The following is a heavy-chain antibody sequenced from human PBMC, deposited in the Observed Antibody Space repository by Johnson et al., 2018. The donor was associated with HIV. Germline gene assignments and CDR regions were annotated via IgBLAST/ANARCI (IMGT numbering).Heavy chain of an antibody. CDR2: INWNGGST. CDR3: ARSTVGATTGGDAFDI. Sequence: VQLVESGGGVVRPGGSLRLSCAASGFTFDDYGMSWVRQAPGKGLEWVSGINWNGGSTGYADSVKGRCTISRDNAKNSLYLQMNSLRAEDTALYYCARSTVGATTGGDAFDIWGQGTMVTVSS. V-gene: IGHV3-20*04. J-gene: IGHJ3*02. D-gene: IGHD1-26*01. CDR1: GFTFDDYG.